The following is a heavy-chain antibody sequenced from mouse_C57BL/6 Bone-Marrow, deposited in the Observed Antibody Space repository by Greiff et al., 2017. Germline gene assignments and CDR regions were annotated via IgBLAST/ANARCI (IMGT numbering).Heavy chain of an antibody. V-gene: IGHV1-58*01. CDR1: GYTFTSYG. CDR2: IYIGNGYT. Sequence: VQLKQSGAELVRPGSSVKLSCKTSGYTFTSYGINWVKQRPGQGLEWIGYIYIGNGYTEYNEKFKGKATLTSDTSSSTAYMQLSSLTSEDSAIYFGAREDYYNGSSYFAYWGQGTLVTVSA. D-gene: IGHD1-1*01. J-gene: IGHJ3*01. CDR3: AREDYYNGSSYFAY.